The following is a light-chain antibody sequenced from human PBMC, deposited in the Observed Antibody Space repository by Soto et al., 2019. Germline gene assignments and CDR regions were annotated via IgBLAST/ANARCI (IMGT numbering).Light chain of an antibody. V-gene: IGLV1-44*01. CDR1: SSNIGSNT. CDR3: AAWDDSLNGPV. J-gene: IGLJ1*01. Sequence: QSVLTQPPSVSGAPGQRMTISCTGSSSNIGSNTVNWYQQLPGTAPKLLIYSNNQRPSGVPDRISGSKSGTSASLAISGLQSEDEADYYCAAWDDSLNGPVFGTGTKVTVL. CDR2: SNN.